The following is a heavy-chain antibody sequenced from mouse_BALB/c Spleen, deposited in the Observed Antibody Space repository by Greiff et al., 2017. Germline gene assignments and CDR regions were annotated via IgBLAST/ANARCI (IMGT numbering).Heavy chain of an antibody. CDR1: GYSFTSYW. Sequence: EVQLQQSGTVLARPGASVKMSCKASGYSFTSYWMHWVKQRPGQGLEWIGAIYPGNSDTSYNQKFKGKAKLTAVTSASTAYMELSSLTNEDSAVYYCTKGYYGINYYYAMDYWGQGTSVTVSS. D-gene: IGHD1-1*01. J-gene: IGHJ4*01. V-gene: IGHV1-5*01. CDR3: TKGYYGINYYYAMDY. CDR2: IYPGNSDT.